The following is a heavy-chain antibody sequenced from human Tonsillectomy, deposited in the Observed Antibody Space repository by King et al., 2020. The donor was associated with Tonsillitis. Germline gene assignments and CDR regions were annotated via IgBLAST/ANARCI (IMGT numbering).Heavy chain of an antibody. CDR2: ISGSGGST. V-gene: IGHV3-23*04. J-gene: IGHJ3*02. CDR1: GFSFSSYA. D-gene: IGHD5-18*01. CDR3: AKDVDTDRGAFDI. Sequence: VQLVESGGGLVQPGGSLRLSCAASGFSFSSYAMSWVRQALGKGLEWVSTISGSGGSTHYADSVKGRFTISRDNSKNTLYLQMNSLRAEDTAVYYCAKDVDTDRGAFDIWGQGTMVTVSS.